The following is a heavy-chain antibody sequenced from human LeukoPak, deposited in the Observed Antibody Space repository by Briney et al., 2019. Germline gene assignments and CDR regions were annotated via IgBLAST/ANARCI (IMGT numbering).Heavy chain of an antibody. J-gene: IGHJ6*02. Sequence: GGSLRLPCAASGFTFSTYAMNWVRQAPGKGLEWVSSLSGRGDSTYYADSVKGRFTVSRDNSKNTLYLQMNTLRAEDTAVYYCAKGGPSYPYFYGMDVWGQGTTVTVSS. CDR3: AKGGPSYPYFYGMDV. CDR1: GFTFSTYA. V-gene: IGHV3-23*01. CDR2: LSGRGDST. D-gene: IGHD3-10*01.